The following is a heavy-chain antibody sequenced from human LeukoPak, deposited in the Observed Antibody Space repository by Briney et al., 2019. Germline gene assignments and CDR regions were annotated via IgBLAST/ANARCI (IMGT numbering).Heavy chain of an antibody. CDR1: RFTFSGYA. CDR3: AKVQTTVVSPPDS. Sequence: GGSLRLSCAASRFTFSGYAMSWVRQAPGKGLEWVSTISATGGSTFYADSVKGRFTISRDNSKDTLYLQINSLRAEDTAVYFCAKVQTTVVSPPDSWGQGTLVTVSS. J-gene: IGHJ4*02. V-gene: IGHV3-23*01. CDR2: ISATGGST. D-gene: IGHD4-23*01.